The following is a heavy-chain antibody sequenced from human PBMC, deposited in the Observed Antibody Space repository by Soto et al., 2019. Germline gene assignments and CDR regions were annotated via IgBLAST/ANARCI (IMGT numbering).Heavy chain of an antibody. V-gene: IGHV3-30*18. J-gene: IGHJ4*02. CDR2: ISYDGSNK. Sequence: PGGSLRLSCAASGFTFSSYGMHWVRQAPGKGLEWVAVISYDGSNKYYADSVKGRFTISRDNSKNTLYLQMNSLRAEDTAVYYYAKDYSSSWYRDREYFDYWGQGTLVTVSS. D-gene: IGHD6-13*01. CDR3: AKDYSSSWYRDREYFDY. CDR1: GFTFSSYG.